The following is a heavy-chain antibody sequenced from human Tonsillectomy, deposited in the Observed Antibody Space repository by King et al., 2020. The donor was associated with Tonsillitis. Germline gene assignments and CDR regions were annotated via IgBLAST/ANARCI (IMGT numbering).Heavy chain of an antibody. CDR2: IVVGSGNT. CDR3: AAANEFCGGDCYSFDP. V-gene: IGHV1-58*01. D-gene: IGHD2-21*02. CDR1: GFTFTSSA. Sequence: QLVESGPEVKKPGTSVKVSCTASGFTFTSSAVQWVRQARGQRLEWIGWIVVGSGNTNYAQKFQERVTITRDMSTSTAYMELSSLRSEDTAVYYCAAANEFCGGDCYSFDPWGQGTLVTVSS. J-gene: IGHJ5*02.